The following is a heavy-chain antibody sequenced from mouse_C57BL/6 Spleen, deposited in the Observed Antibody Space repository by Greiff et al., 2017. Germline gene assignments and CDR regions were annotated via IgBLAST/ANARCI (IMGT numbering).Heavy chain of an antibody. Sequence: EVQLQESGPGLVKPSQSLSLTCSVTGYSITSGYYWNWIRQFPGNKLEWMGYISYDGSNNYNPSLKNRISITRDTSKNQFFLKLNSVTTEDTATYYCARYDYDDLFDYWGQGTTLTVSS. V-gene: IGHV3-6*01. D-gene: IGHD2-4*01. CDR2: ISYDGSN. CDR3: ARYDYDDLFDY. J-gene: IGHJ2*01. CDR1: GYSITSGYY.